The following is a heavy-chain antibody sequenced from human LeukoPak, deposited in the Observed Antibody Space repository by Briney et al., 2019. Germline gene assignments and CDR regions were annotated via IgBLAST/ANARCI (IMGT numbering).Heavy chain of an antibody. CDR1: GGTFSSYA. V-gene: IGHV1-69*05. J-gene: IGHJ6*03. D-gene: IGHD2-2*01. CDR2: IIPIFGTA. Sequence: SVKVSCKASGGTFSSYAISWVRQAPGQGLEWMGGIIPIFGTANYAQKFQGRVTITTDESTSTAYMELSSLRSGDTAVYYCARDHVPYYYMDVWGKGTTVTVSS. CDR3: ARDHVPYYYMDV.